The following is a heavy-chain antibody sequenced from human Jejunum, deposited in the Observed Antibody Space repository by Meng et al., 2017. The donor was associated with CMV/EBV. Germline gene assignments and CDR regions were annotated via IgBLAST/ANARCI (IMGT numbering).Heavy chain of an antibody. CDR3: AADWKDVWSWGV. CDR2: IVVGSSNT. Sequence: ASGFTLSTSGIQWVRQARGQRLGWIGWIVVGSSNTNYAQRLQERVTFTRDMSTSTAYMEVSSLTSEDTAVYYCAADWKDVWSWGVWGQGTTVTVSS. D-gene: IGHD3-10*01. J-gene: IGHJ6*02. CDR1: GFTLSTSG. V-gene: IGHV1-58*02.